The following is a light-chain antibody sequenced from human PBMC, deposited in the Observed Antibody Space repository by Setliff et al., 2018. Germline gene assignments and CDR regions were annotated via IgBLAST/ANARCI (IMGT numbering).Light chain of an antibody. CDR3: SSYTSLSTRV. J-gene: IGLJ1*01. Sequence: QSALTQPPSVSGAPGQRVSISCTGIGAGFTVHWYQQLSTTAPKLLISHNNNRPSGVPDRFSGSRSGTSASLVITGLQAEDEADYYCSSYTSLSTRVFGTGTKVTVL. V-gene: IGLV1-40*01. CDR2: HNN. CDR1: GAGFT.